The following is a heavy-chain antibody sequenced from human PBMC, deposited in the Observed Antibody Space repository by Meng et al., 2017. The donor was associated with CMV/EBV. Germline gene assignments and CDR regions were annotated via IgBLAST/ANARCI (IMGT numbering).Heavy chain of an antibody. CDR3: ARDHKEGGGRKGGAFDI. CDR1: GVTFSNAW. D-gene: IGHD3-16*01. Sequence: GESLKISCAASGVTFSNAWMSWVRQAPGKGLEWVGRIKSKTDGGTTDYAAAVKGRFTISRDNAKNTLYLQMNSLRAEDTAVYYCARDHKEGGGRKGGAFDIWGQGTMVTVSS. CDR2: IKSKTDGGTT. J-gene: IGHJ3*02. V-gene: IGHV3-15*05.